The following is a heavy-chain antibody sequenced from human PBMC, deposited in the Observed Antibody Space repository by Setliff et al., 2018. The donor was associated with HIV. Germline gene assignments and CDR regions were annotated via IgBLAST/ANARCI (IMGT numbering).Heavy chain of an antibody. J-gene: IGHJ4*02. CDR3: ARYNSDDGYFDN. Sequence: SETLSLTCTVSGGSVSSGSYYWSWIRQPPGKGLEWIGYIYYSGSTKHNPSLKSRVTISVDTSKSQFSLKLSSVTAADTAVYYCARYNSDDGYFDNWGQGALVTVSS. CDR2: IYYSGST. CDR1: GGSVSSGSYY. V-gene: IGHV4-61*01. D-gene: IGHD6-25*01.